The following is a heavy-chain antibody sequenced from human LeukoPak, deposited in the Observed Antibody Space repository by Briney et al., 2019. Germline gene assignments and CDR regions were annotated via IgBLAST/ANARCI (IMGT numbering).Heavy chain of an antibody. Sequence: ASVKASCKASGYTFTGYYMHWVRQAPGQGLEWMGWINPNSGGTNYAQKFQGRVTMTRDTSISTAYMELSRLRSDDTAVYYCAREKIAGTTVTTYYYYYMDVWGKGTTVTISS. CDR3: AREKIAGTTVTTYYYYYMDV. CDR2: INPNSGGT. V-gene: IGHV1-2*02. CDR1: GYTFTGYY. J-gene: IGHJ6*03. D-gene: IGHD4-17*01.